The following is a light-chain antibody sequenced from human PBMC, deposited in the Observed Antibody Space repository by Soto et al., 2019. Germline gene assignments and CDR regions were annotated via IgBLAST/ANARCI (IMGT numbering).Light chain of an antibody. CDR1: SSDVGGYNY. Sequence: QSALTQPASVSGSPGQSITISCTGTSSDVGGYNYVSWYQQHPGKAPKLMIYDVSNRPSGVSNRFSGSKSGNTASLTISGLQAEDEAYYYCSSYSSSSTLEGGDVFGTGTKLTVL. CDR3: SSYSSSSTLEGGDV. CDR2: DVS. J-gene: IGLJ1*01. V-gene: IGLV2-14*01.